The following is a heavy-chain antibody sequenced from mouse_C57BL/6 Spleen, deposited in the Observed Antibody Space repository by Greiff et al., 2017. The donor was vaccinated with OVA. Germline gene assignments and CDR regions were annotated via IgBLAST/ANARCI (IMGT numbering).Heavy chain of an antibody. CDR2: IYPGDGDT. D-gene: IGHD1-1*01. J-gene: IGHJ2*01. Sequence: QVQLQQSGPELVKPGASVKISCKASGYAFSSSWMNWVKQRPGKGLEWIGRIYPGDGDTNYNGKFKGKATLTADKSSSTAYMQLSSLTSEDSAVYFCAREEIRTTVVADYWGQGTTLTVSS. CDR1: GYAFSSSW. V-gene: IGHV1-82*01. CDR3: AREEIRTTVVADY.